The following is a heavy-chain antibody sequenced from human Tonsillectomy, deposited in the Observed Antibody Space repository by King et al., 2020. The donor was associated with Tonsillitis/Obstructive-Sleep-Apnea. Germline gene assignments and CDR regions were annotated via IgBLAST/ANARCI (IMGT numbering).Heavy chain of an antibody. CDR1: GFTFSTYG. CDR3: ARGGNYTGYEY. V-gene: IGHV3-33*01. D-gene: IGHD5-12*01. Sequence: VQLVESGGGVVQPGRSLRLSCVASGFTFSTYGMHWVRQAPGKGLEWVAVILYDGSEKYYTDSVKGRFTTSRDNSKSTLYLQMNSLRAEDTAVYYCARGGNYTGYEYWGKGTLVT. J-gene: IGHJ4*02. CDR2: ILYDGSEK.